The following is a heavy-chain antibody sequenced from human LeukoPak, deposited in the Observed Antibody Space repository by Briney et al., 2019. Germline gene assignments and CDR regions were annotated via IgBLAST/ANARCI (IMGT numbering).Heavy chain of an antibody. CDR2: NYPGDSDT. CDR1: GYSFITNW. CDR3: ATATGLSGSVEY. V-gene: IGHV5-51*01. Sequence: GESLKISCKGSGYSFITNWIGWVRQMPGQGLEWMGINYPGDSDTRYSPSFQGQVTISVDKSINTAYLQWSSLKASDTAMYYCATATGLSGSVEYWGQGTLVTVSS. J-gene: IGHJ4*02. D-gene: IGHD2-8*02.